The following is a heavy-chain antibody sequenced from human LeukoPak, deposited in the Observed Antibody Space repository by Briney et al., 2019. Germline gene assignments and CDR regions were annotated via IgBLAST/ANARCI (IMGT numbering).Heavy chain of an antibody. D-gene: IGHD3-3*01. V-gene: IGHV3-48*01. Sequence: LTGGSLRLXCAASGFTCNNYWMSWVRLAPGKGLESVSYISSSSSTIYYADSVKGRFTISRDNAKNSLYLQMNSLRAEDTAVYYCARDLDRSVGITIFGVVIDLFDYWGQGTLVTVSS. CDR1: GFTCNNYW. CDR2: ISSSSSTI. CDR3: ARDLDRSVGITIFGVVIDLFDY. J-gene: IGHJ4*02.